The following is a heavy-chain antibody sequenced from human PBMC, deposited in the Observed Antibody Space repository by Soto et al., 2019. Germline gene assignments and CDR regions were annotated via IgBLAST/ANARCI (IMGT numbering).Heavy chain of an antibody. Sequence: SETLSLTCTVSGGSINSGTYYWGWVRQPPGKGLEWIGSIYYSGSTFYNPSLKSRVTISIDTSKSQFSLKLSSVTAADTAVYYCAGLRATNWGVVDYWGQGTLITVSS. CDR1: GGSINSGTYY. J-gene: IGHJ4*02. V-gene: IGHV4-39*01. CDR2: IYYSGST. CDR3: AGLRATNWGVVDY. D-gene: IGHD7-27*01.